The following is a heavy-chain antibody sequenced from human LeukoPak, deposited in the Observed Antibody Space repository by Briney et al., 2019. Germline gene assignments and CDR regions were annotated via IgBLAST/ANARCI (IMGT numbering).Heavy chain of an antibody. CDR2: INHSGST. CDR1: GGSFSGYY. D-gene: IGHD3-10*01. CDR3: ARGSSSYYMDV. Sequence: PSETLSLTCAVYGGSFSGYYWSWIRQPPGKGLEWIGEINHSGSTNYNQSLKSRVTISVDTSKNQFSLKLSSVTAADTAVYYCARGSSSYYMDVWGKGTTVTVSS. J-gene: IGHJ6*03. V-gene: IGHV4-34*01.